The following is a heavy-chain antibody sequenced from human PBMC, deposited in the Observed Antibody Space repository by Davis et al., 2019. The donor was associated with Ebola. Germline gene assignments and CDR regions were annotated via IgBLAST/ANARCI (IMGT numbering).Heavy chain of an antibody. CDR2: MNPNSGNT. CDR3: ARGRYSSSSYYYYYMDV. V-gene: IGHV1-8*01. D-gene: IGHD6-6*01. Sequence: ASVKVSCKASGYTFTSYDINWVRQATGQGLEWMGWMNPNSGNTGYAQKFQGRVTITRDTSASTAYMELSSLRSEDTAVYYCARGRYSSSSYYYYYMDVWGKGTTVTVSS. J-gene: IGHJ6*03. CDR1: GYTFTSYD.